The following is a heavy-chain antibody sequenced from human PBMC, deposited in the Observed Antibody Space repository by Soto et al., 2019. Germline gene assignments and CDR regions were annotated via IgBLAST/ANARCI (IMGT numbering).Heavy chain of an antibody. V-gene: IGHV4-34*01. D-gene: IGHD3-3*01. J-gene: IGHJ5*02. Sequence: SENPSLTCAVYGGSFSGYYWSWIRQPPGKGLEWIGDINHSGSTNYNPSLKSRVTISVDTSKNQFSLKLNSVTAADTAVYYCSSLRFLEWLVDGWFDPWGRGTLVT. CDR3: SSLRFLEWLVDGWFDP. CDR2: INHSGST. CDR1: GGSFSGYY.